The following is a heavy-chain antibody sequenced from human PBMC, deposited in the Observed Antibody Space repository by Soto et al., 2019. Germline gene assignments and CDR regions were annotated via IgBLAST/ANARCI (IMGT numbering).Heavy chain of an antibody. CDR2: IHSDANT. J-gene: IGHJ6*02. Sequence: GGSLRLSCAASGFNVSSNSMNWVRQAPGKGLEWLSLIHSDANTKYADSVKGRFTVSRDNSENKFYLQMNSLRGEDTAVYYCAREKTAWPLAYGLDVWGQGTTVTVSS. V-gene: IGHV3-53*01. CDR1: GFNVSSNS. D-gene: IGHD2-21*02. CDR3: AREKTAWPLAYGLDV.